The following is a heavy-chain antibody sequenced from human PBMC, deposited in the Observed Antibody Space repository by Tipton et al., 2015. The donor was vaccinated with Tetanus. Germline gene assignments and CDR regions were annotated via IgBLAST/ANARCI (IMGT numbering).Heavy chain of an antibody. CDR1: GGSITTTNW. V-gene: IGHV4-4*02. CDR2: IHDSGET. Sequence: SLRLSCTVFGGSITTTNWWSWVRQTPGKGLEWIGEIHDSGETNYNPSLESRFTISVDKSKNQFSLNLNSVTAADTAVYYCAKDTDLLVYAFDVWGQGTLVVVSS. CDR3: AKDTDLLVYAFDV. J-gene: IGHJ3*01. D-gene: IGHD1-26*01.